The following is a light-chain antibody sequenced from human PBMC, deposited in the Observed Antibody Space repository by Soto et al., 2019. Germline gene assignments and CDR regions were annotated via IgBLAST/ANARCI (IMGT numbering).Light chain of an antibody. J-gene: IGLJ2*01. CDR2: DVA. CDR1: SSDVGGYNY. V-gene: IGLV2-11*01. CDR3: CSYAGSSTHVV. Sequence: QSVLTQPRSVSGSPGQSVTISCTGTSSDVGGYNYLSWYQHHPGKAPKLMIYDVAKRPSGVPDRFSGSKSGNTASLIISGLQAEDEADYYCCSYAGSSTHVVFGGGTQLTVL.